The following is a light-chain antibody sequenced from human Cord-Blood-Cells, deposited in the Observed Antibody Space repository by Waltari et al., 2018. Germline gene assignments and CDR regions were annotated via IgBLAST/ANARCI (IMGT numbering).Light chain of an antibody. CDR3: CSYAGSYNWV. V-gene: IGLV2-11*01. J-gene: IGLJ3*02. CDR2: DVS. CDR1: SSDVGGYNY. Sequence: QSALTQPRSVSGSPGQSVTISCTGTSSDVGGYNYVSWYQQHPVKAPKLMIYDVSKRPSGVPGRFSGSKSGNTASLTISGLQAEDEADYYCCSYAGSYNWVFGGGTKLTVL.